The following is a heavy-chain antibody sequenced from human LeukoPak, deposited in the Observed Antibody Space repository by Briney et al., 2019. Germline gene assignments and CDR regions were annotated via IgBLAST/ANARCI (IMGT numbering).Heavy chain of an antibody. Sequence: GGSLRLSCVVSGISLSNYAMTWVRQAPGKGLEWVSYISERGGSTTYADSVKGRFTISRDTSLNTLYLQMNSLRAEDTAVHYCARDALGSYDYWGQGALVTVSS. CDR2: ISERGGST. CDR1: GISLSNYA. J-gene: IGHJ4*02. D-gene: IGHD3-10*01. CDR3: ARDALGSYDY. V-gene: IGHV3-23*01.